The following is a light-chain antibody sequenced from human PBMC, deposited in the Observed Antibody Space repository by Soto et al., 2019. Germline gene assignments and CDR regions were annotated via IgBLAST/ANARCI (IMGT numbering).Light chain of an antibody. CDR2: EVS. CDR3: ISYTSSSTWV. Sequence: QSALTQPASVSGSPGQSITISCAGTSSDVGSHPLVSWYQQHPGTAPTLMIYEVSNRPSGVSDRFSGSRSGNTASLTISGLQAEDESDYYCISYTSSSTWVFGGGTKLTVL. V-gene: IGLV2-14*02. J-gene: IGLJ3*02. CDR1: SSDVGSHPL.